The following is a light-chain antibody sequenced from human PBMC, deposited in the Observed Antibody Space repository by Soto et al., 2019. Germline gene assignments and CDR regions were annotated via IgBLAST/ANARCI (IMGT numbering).Light chain of an antibody. Sequence: DIQMTQSPYTLSASVGDRVSITCRASQTVSDWLAWYQQRPGKAPKXLIYDASRLENGVPSRFSGSGYGTESTISINGLQPEDFETYYCQQHNSSPWTFGQGTKVDIK. J-gene: IGKJ1*01. V-gene: IGKV1-5*01. CDR3: QQHNSSPWT. CDR1: QTVSDW. CDR2: DAS.